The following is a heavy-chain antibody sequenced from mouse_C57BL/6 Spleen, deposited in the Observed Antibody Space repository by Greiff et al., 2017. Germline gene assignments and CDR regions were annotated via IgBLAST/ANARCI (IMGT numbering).Heavy chain of an antibody. CDR1: GFNIKDSY. Sequence: EVKLQESGAELVKPGASVKFSCTASGFNIKDSYMHWVKQRTEQGLERIGRFDPEDGETKYAPKSQGKATIPADTSSNTAYLQRSSLTSEDTAVYYCARSGYDARGDWGQGASVTVTS. J-gene: IGHJ4*01. CDR2: FDPEDGET. V-gene: IGHV14-2*01. D-gene: IGHD1-3*01. CDR3: ARSGYDARGD.